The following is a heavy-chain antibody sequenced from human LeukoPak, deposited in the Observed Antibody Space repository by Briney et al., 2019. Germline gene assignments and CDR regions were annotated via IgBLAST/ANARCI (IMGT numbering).Heavy chain of an antibody. V-gene: IGHV4-39*07. CDR2: ISYSGTI. Sequence: GSLRLSCAASGFTFSTYTMNWVRQAPGKGLEWIGGISYSGTIYYNPSLKSRVTISVDTSKNQFSLKLSSVTAADTAVYYCARSDYSKTYYMDVWGKGTTVTVSS. D-gene: IGHD4-11*01. J-gene: IGHJ6*03. CDR1: GFTFSTYT. CDR3: ARSDYSKTYYMDV.